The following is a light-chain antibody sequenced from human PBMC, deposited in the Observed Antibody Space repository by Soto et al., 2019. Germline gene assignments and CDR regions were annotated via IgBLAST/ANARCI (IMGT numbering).Light chain of an antibody. Sequence: QSALTQPASVSGSPGQSITISCTGTSSDVGGYNYVSWYQQHPGKAPKLMSYDVSNRPSGVSNRFSGSKSGNTASLTISGLQAEDEADYYCSSYTSSRTYVFGTGTKLTVL. CDR2: DVS. CDR3: SSYTSSRTYV. J-gene: IGLJ1*01. V-gene: IGLV2-14*01. CDR1: SSDVGGYNY.